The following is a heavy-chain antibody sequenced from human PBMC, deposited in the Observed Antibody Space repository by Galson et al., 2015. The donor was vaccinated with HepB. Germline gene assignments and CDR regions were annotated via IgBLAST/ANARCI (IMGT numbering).Heavy chain of an antibody. CDR3: ARLSLAGGFDY. J-gene: IGHJ4*02. CDR1: GFTFTNAW. Sequence: SLRLSCAASGFTFTNAWMTWVRQAPGKGLEWVGRIKSKTHGGTTDYTAPVKGTFTISRDDSKNTLYLQMNSLRAEDTAVYYCARLSLAGGFDYWGQGTLVTVSS. CDR2: IKSKTHGGTT. D-gene: IGHD2/OR15-2a*01. V-gene: IGHV3-15*01.